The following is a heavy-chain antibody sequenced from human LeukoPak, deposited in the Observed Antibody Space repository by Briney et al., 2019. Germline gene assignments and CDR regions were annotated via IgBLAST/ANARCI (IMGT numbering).Heavy chain of an antibody. Sequence: SETLSLTCSVSGGSISGYYWTWIRQPAGKGLEWIERVYTSGSTHYNPSLKTRLTMSVDTSKNQFSLKLSSVTAADTAVYYCAKLITGTTTAFDIWGQGTMVTVSS. CDR2: VYTSGST. CDR3: AKLITGTTTAFDI. J-gene: IGHJ3*02. V-gene: IGHV4-4*07. CDR1: GGSISGYY. D-gene: IGHD1-7*01.